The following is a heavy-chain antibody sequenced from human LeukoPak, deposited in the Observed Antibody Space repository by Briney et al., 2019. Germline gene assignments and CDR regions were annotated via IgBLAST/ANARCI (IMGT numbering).Heavy chain of an antibody. D-gene: IGHD5-24*01. Sequence: PGWSLTLSCPSSVFTFSNYWMSWVRPAPGKGREWVANIKQDGSEKYYVDSVKGRFTISRDNAKNSLYLQMNSLRAEDTAVYYCARERRRDGYRFDYWGQGTLVTVSS. J-gene: IGHJ4*02. V-gene: IGHV3-7*01. CDR1: VFTFSNYW. CDR2: IKQDGSEK. CDR3: ARERRRDGYRFDY.